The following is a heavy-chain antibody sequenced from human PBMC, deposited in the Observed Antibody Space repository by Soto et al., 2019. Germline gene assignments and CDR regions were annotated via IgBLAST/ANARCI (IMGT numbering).Heavy chain of an antibody. Sequence: QVHLVQSGAEVRKPGSSVKVSCKTSGGTFSTYTIYWVRQAPGQGLEWMGRIIPLFGTTRYAQNFQDRVTITAEESTSTTYMELSSLRAEDTALYYCARRLDDRADEGFDVWGEGTAGTVSA. V-gene: IGHV1-69*18. CDR2: IIPLFGTT. CDR3: ARRLDDRADEGFDV. CDR1: GGTFSTYT. D-gene: IGHD3-16*01. J-gene: IGHJ3*01.